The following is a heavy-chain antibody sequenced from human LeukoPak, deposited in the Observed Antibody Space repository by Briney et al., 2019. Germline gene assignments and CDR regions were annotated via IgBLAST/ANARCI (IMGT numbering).Heavy chain of an antibody. D-gene: IGHD6-19*01. CDR1: GYTFTSYG. J-gene: IGHJ3*02. V-gene: IGHV1-18*01. CDR2: ISAYNGNT. Sequence: ASVKVSCNASGYTFTSYGISWVRQAPGQGLEWMGWISAYNGNTNYAQKLQGRVTMTTDTSTSTAYMELRRLRSDDTAVYYCARGSAVAGLDAFDIWGQGTSVTVPS. CDR3: ARGSAVAGLDAFDI.